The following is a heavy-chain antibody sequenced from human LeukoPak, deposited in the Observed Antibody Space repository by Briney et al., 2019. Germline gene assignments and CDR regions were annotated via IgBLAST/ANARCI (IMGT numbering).Heavy chain of an antibody. CDR3: ARAGFMITFGGGAFDI. CDR2: IYYSGST. J-gene: IGHJ3*02. CDR1: GGSISSSSYY. D-gene: IGHD3-16*01. V-gene: IGHV4-39*07. Sequence: NPSETLSLTCTVSGGSISSSSYYWGWIRQPPGKGLEWIGSIYYSGSTYYNPSLKSRVTISVDTSKSQFSLKLSSVTAADTAVYYCARAGFMITFGGGAFDIWGQGTMVTVSS.